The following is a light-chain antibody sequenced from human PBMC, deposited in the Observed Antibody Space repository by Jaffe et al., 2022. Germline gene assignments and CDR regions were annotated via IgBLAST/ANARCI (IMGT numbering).Light chain of an antibody. J-gene: IGKJ4*01. CDR2: DAS. CDR3: QQYGTSTLT. V-gene: IGKV3-20*01. Sequence: EIVLTQSPGTLSLSPGERATLSCRASQSVSSNFLAWYQQKPGQAPRLLIYDASSRATGSPDRFSGSGSGTDFTLTISRLEPEDFAVYYCQQYGTSTLTFGGGTKVEIK. CDR1: QSVSSNF.